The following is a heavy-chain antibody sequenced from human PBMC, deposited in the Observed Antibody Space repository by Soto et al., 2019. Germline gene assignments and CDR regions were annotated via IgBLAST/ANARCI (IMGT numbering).Heavy chain of an antibody. J-gene: IGHJ4*02. CDR1: GFSLNTRGVG. Sequence: QITLKESGPTLVKPTQTLTLTCTFSGFSLNTRGVGVGWIRQPPGKALEWLALISWDGEKRYSPSLKSRLTITKDTSEIQVVLTMTNMDPVDTATYYCAHRRGDLLNGHYYFDYWGQGTLVTVSS. V-gene: IGHV2-5*02. D-gene: IGHD3-9*01. CDR3: AHRRGDLLNGHYYFDY. CDR2: ISWDGEK.